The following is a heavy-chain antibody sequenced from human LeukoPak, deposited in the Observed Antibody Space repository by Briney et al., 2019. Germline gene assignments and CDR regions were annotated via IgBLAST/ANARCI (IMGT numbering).Heavy chain of an antibody. Sequence: VASVKVSCKASGYTFTGYYMHWVRQAPGQGLEWMGWINPNSGGTNYAQKFQGRVTMTRDTSISTAYMELSRLRSDDTAVYYCARDTTLGNYYYYYYMDVWGKGTTVTVSS. CDR2: INPNSGGT. D-gene: IGHD4-23*01. V-gene: IGHV1-2*02. CDR3: ARDTTLGNYYYYYYMDV. J-gene: IGHJ6*03. CDR1: GYTFTGYY.